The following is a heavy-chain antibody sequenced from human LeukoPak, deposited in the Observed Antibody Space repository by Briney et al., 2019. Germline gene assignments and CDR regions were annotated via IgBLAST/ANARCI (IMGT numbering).Heavy chain of an antibody. CDR1: GGSISSSSYY. Sequence: SSETLSLTCTVSGGSISSSSYYWGWIRQPPGKGLEWIGSIYYSGSTYYNPSLKSRVTISVDTSKNQFSLKLRSVTAADTAVYYCARDNGDIPPDWYYDLWGRGTLVTVSS. J-gene: IGHJ2*01. D-gene: IGHD4-17*01. V-gene: IGHV4-39*07. CDR3: ARDNGDIPPDWYYDL. CDR2: IYYSGST.